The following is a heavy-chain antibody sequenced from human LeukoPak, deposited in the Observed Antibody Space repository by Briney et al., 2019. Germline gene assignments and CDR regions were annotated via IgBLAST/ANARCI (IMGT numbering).Heavy chain of an antibody. D-gene: IGHD1-14*01. J-gene: IGHJ4*02. V-gene: IGHV3-23*01. CDR1: GFTLTSYA. CDR2: ISGTGGGT. CDR3: ARSTEPLAEMYYFYS. Sequence: GGSLRLSRAASGFTLTSYAMSWGRQAPGRGVEWVSAISGTGGGTYYAHSAKGRFTISRDNSKNTLYLQMTILRAQAPSVFSFARSTEPLAEMYYFYSWGQGTLVTVSS.